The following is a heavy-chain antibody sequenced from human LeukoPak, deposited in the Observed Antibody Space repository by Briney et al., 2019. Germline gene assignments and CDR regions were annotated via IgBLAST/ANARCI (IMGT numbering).Heavy chain of an antibody. D-gene: IGHD3-10*01. CDR2: LKSKTDGGTT. CDR1: GFTFSNAW. J-gene: IGHJ6*04. Sequence: GGSLRLSCAASGFTFSNAWMSWVRQAPGKGLEWVGRLKSKTDGGTTDYAAPVKGRYTISRDDSKNTLYLQMNSLKTEDTAVYYCTTVRVGLADGMDVWGKGTTVTVSS. V-gene: IGHV3-15*01. CDR3: TTVRVGLADGMDV.